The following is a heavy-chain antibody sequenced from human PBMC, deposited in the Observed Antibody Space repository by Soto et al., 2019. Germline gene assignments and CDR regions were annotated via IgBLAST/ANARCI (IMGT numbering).Heavy chain of an antibody. J-gene: IGHJ4*02. D-gene: IGHD3-16*01. V-gene: IGHV3-13*01. Sequence: GSLRLSCAASGFTVSDYDMHWVRQTTGKGLEWVSAIDIAGDTYYAGSVKGRFTISRENAKNSLYLQMNSLRAEDTAVYYCARERDSFSYEWQELNYWGQGALVTVSS. CDR3: ARERDSFSYEWQELNY. CDR2: IDIAGDT. CDR1: GFTVSDYD.